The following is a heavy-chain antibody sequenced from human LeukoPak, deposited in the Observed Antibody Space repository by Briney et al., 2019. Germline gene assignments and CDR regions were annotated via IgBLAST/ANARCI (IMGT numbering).Heavy chain of an antibody. CDR1: GFTFNTYW. V-gene: IGHV3-74*01. D-gene: IGHD2-15*01. CDR3: ARGGYQNGFDI. CDR2: IDSDGSDT. J-gene: IGHJ3*02. Sequence: PGGSLRLSCAASGFTFNTYWFHWVRQAPGKGLVWVSRIDSDGSDTIYAGSVKGRFTISRDNAKSTVSLQMHSLRAEDTAVCYCARGGYQNGFDIWGQGTMVTVSS.